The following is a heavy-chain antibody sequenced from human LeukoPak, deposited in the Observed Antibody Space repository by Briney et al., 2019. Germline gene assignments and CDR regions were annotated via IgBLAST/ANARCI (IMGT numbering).Heavy chain of an antibody. D-gene: IGHD5-18*01. J-gene: IGHJ3*02. CDR2: ISYDGSNK. CDR1: GFTFSSYA. CDR3: ARDQPDTAMVGDAFDI. V-gene: IGHV3-30-3*01. Sequence: GWSLRLSCAASGFTFSSYAMHWVRQAPGKGLEWVAVISYDGSNKYYADSVKGRFTISRDNSKNTLYLQMNSLRAEDTAVYYCARDQPDTAMVGDAFDIWGQGQWSPSLQ.